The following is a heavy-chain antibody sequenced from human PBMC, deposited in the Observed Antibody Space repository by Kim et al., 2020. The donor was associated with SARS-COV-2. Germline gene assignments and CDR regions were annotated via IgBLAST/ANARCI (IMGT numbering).Heavy chain of an antibody. V-gene: IGHV3-74*01. Sequence: VKGRFTIYRDNAKNALYLKMNSLRPEDTAVYYCARAGDYDISGYCGFCHHWGQGALVTVSS. D-gene: IGHD3-22*01. CDR3: ARAGDYDISGYCGFCHH. J-gene: IGHJ1*01.